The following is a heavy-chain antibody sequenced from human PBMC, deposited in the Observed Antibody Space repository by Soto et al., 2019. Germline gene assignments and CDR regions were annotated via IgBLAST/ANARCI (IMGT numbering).Heavy chain of an antibody. D-gene: IGHD3-3*01. CDR1: GGTFSSYA. Sequence: ASVKVSCKASGGTFSSYAISWVRRAPGQGLEWMGGIIPIFGTANYAQKFQGRVTITADQSTSTAYMELSSLRSEDTAVYHCATQNSSYSHRFLEWLQDHDYYDYWGQGTLVTVSS. V-gene: IGHV1-69*13. J-gene: IGHJ4*02. CDR2: IIPIFGTA. CDR3: ATQNSSYSHRFLEWLQDHDYYDY.